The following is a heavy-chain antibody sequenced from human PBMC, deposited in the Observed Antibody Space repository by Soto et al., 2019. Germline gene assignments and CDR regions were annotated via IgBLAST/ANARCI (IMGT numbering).Heavy chain of an antibody. J-gene: IGHJ4*02. Sequence: QVQLVQSGAEVKKPGASVKVSCKASGYTFTSYGISWVRQAPGQGLEWMGWISAYNGNTNYAQKLQGRVTMTTDTSTSTADTELRSLRSDDTAVYYCARVGESRSGEGTYYFDYWGQGTLVTVSS. CDR2: ISAYNGNT. D-gene: IGHD3-16*01. CDR1: GYTFTSYG. CDR3: ARVGESRSGEGTYYFDY. V-gene: IGHV1-18*01.